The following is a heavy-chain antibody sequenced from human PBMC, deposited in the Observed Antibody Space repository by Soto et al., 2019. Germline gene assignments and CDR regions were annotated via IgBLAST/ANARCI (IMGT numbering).Heavy chain of an antibody. V-gene: IGHV1-69*05. CDR1: GGTLSSYA. CDR2: IIPIFGTA. J-gene: IGHJ4*02. CDR3: ARGGEAAAHPRGSAVQNVDY. D-gene: IGHD6-13*01. Sequence: GASVKVSCKGSGGTLSSYASSWVRQAPRQGLEWMGGIIPIFGTANYAQKFQGRVTMTRDASTSTVYMELSSLRSEDTAVYYCARGGEAAAHPRGSAVQNVDYWGQGTLVTVSS.